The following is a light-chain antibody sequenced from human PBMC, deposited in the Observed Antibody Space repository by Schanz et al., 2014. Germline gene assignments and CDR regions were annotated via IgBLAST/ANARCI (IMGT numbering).Light chain of an antibody. V-gene: IGLV2-14*01. CDR2: EGS. Sequence: QSALTQPASVSGSPGQSITISCTGTSSDVGGYNYVSWYQHHPGKAPKLMLYEGSKRPSGVSNRFSGSKSGNTASLTISGLQAEDEADYYCSSYAGSNTYVLFGGGTKLTVL. CDR3: SSYAGSNTYVL. CDR1: SSDVGGYNY. J-gene: IGLJ2*01.